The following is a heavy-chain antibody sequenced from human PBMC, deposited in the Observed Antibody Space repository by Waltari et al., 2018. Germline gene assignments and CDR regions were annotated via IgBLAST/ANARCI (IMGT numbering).Heavy chain of an antibody. J-gene: IGHJ1*01. D-gene: IGHD3-22*01. CDR2: SWYDGSNK. CDR3: ARAREYYYDSSGYHFQH. Sequence: QVQLVESGGGVVQPGRSLRLSCAASGFTFSSYGMHWVRQAPGKGLEWVAVSWYDGSNKYYADSVKGRFTISRDNSKNTLYLQMNSLRAEDTAVYYCARAREYYYDSSGYHFQHWGQGTLVTVSS. CDR1: GFTFSSYG. V-gene: IGHV3-33*01.